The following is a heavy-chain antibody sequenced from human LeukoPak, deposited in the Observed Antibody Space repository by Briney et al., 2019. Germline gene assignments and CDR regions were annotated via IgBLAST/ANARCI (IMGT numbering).Heavy chain of an antibody. V-gene: IGHV4-59*01. J-gene: IGHJ4*02. CDR2: IYYSGST. CDR1: GGSISSYY. D-gene: IGHD1-26*01. Sequence: SQTLSLTCTVSGGSISSYYWSWIRQPPGKGLEWIGYIYYSGSTNYNPSLKSRVTISVDTSKNQFSLKLSSVTAADTAVYYCARVGPGADPPHFDYWGQGTLVTVSS. CDR3: ARVGPGADPPHFDY.